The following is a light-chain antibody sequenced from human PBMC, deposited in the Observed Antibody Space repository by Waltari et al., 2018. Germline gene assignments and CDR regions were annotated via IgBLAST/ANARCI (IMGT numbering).Light chain of an antibody. CDR1: QGIINY. CDR3: KQRYNPPYT. J-gene: IGKJ2*01. V-gene: IGKV1-39*01. CDR2: VAS. Sequence: DIQMTQSPSSLPASVGGRVTITCRSSQGIINYWNWDQHKPGEAPKLLVYVASNLQRGVPAMFSSNPSATHYTIHISSLQLEHSDTYYCKQRYNPPYTSGHGT.